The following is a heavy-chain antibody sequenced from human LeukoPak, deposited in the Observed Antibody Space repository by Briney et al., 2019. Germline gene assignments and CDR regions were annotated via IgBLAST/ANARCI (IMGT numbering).Heavy chain of an antibody. J-gene: IGHJ4*02. Sequence: ASVKVSCKASGYTFTGYYMHWVRQAPGQGLEWMGWISAYNGNTNYAQKLQGRVTMTTDTSTSTAYMELRSLRSDDTAVYYCAVQRGGSTTPFDYWGQGTLVTVSS. CDR1: GYTFTGYY. CDR3: AVQRGGSTTPFDY. D-gene: IGHD3-16*01. CDR2: ISAYNGNT. V-gene: IGHV1-18*04.